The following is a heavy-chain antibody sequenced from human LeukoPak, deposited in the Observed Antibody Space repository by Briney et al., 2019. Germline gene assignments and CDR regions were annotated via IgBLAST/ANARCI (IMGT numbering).Heavy chain of an antibody. V-gene: IGHV1-8*03. CDR1: GYPLTSYD. CDR2: MNPNSGNT. CDR3: AIDYGGNSGWFDP. Sequence: ASVKVSCKASGYPLTSYDINWVRQATGQGLEWIGWMNPNSGNTGYAQKFQGRVTITRNTAISTAYMELSSLRSEDTAIYYCAIDYGGNSGWFDPWGQGTLVTVSS. J-gene: IGHJ5*02. D-gene: IGHD4-23*01.